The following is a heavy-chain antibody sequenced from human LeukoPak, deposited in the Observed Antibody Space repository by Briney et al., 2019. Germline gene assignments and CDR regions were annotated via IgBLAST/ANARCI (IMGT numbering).Heavy chain of an antibody. CDR3: ATPGNDYGDFYFDY. V-gene: IGHV3-21*01. CDR2: ISSSSSYI. Sequence: GGSLRLSCAASGFTFSSYSMNWVRQAPGKGLEWVSSISSSSSYIYYADSVKGRFTISRDNAKNSLYLQMNSLRAEDTAVYYCATPGNDYGDFYFDYWGQGTLVTVSS. D-gene: IGHD4-17*01. J-gene: IGHJ4*02. CDR1: GFTFSSYS.